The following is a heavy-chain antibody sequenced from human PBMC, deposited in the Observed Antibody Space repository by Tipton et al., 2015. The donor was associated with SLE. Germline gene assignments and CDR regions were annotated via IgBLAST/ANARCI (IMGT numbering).Heavy chain of an antibody. J-gene: IGHJ3*02. CDR1: GGSFSGYY. Sequence: TLSLTCAVYGGSFSGYYWSWIRQPPGKGLEWIGEINHSGCTNYNPSLKSRVTISVDTSKNQFSLKLSSVTAADTAVYYCARVACSGGSCYSGYDAFDIWGQGTMVTVSS. V-gene: IGHV4-34*01. D-gene: IGHD2-15*01. CDR3: ARVACSGGSCYSGYDAFDI. CDR2: INHSGCT.